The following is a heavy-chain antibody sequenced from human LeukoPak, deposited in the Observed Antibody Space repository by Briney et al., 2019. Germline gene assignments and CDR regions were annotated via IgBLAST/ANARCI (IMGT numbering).Heavy chain of an antibody. J-gene: IGHJ4*02. Sequence: PGGSLRLSCAASGFTFSSYGMHWVRQAPGKGLEWVSVISYDGSNKYYADSVKGRFTISRDNSKNTLYLQMNSLRAEDTAVYYCARGDSSSWFKIDYWGQGTLVTVSS. D-gene: IGHD6-13*01. V-gene: IGHV3-30*04. CDR3: ARGDSSSWFKIDY. CDR2: ISYDGSNK. CDR1: GFTFSSYG.